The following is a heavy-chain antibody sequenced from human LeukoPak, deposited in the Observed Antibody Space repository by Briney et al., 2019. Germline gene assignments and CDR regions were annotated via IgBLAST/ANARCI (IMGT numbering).Heavy chain of an antibody. Sequence: PGGSLRLSCAASGFTFSSYAISWVRQAPGKGLEWVSAIDNSGNTYYTDSVKGRFTISRDNSKSTLYLQMNSLRVEDTAIYYCARDHPINGWSDYWGQGTLVTVSS. J-gene: IGHJ4*02. V-gene: IGHV3-23*01. D-gene: IGHD6-19*01. CDR1: GFTFSSYA. CDR3: ARDHPINGWSDY. CDR2: IDNSGNT.